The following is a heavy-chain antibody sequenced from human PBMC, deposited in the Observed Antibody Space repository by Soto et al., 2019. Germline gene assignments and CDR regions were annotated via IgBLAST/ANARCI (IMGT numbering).Heavy chain of an antibody. V-gene: IGHV4-34*01. J-gene: IGHJ3*02. CDR3: ARGRCSSTSCYAFDI. D-gene: IGHD2-2*01. CDR2: INHSGST. Sequence: SETLSLTCAVYGGSFSGYYWSWIRQPPGKGLEWIGEINHSGSTNYNPSLKSRVTISVDTSKNQFSLKLSSVTAADTAVYYCARGRCSSTSCYAFDIWGQGTMVTVSS. CDR1: GGSFSGYY.